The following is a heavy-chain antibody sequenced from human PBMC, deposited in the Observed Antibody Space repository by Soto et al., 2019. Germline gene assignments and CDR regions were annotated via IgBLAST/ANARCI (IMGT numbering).Heavy chain of an antibody. CDR1: GFTFTSSA. J-gene: IGHJ6*02. V-gene: IGHV1-58*01. CDR3: AGDRSTIFGVVSPRDYGMDV. CDR2: IVVGSGNT. Sequence: SVKVSCKASGFTFTSSAVQWVRQARGQRLEWIGWIVVGSGNTNYAQKFQERVTITRDMSTSTAYMELSSLRSEDTAVYYCAGDRSTIFGVVSPRDYGMDVWGQGTTVTVSS. D-gene: IGHD3-3*01.